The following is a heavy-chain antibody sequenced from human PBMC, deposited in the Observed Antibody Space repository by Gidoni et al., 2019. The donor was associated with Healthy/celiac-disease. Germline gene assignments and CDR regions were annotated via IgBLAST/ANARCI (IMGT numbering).Heavy chain of an antibody. Sequence: QVQLQESGPGLVKPSQTLSLTCTVSGGSISSGSSYWSWIRHPAGKGLEWIGRIYTSGSTNYNPSLKSRVTISVDTSKNQFSLKLSSVTAADTAVYYCARDIVATGGNWFDPWGQGTLVTVSS. V-gene: IGHV4-61*02. CDR3: ARDIVATGGNWFDP. J-gene: IGHJ5*02. CDR1: GGSISSGSSY. D-gene: IGHD5-12*01. CDR2: IYTSGST.